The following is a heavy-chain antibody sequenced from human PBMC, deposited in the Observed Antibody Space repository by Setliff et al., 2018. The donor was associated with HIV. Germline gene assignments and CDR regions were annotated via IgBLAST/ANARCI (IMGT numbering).Heavy chain of an antibody. CDR2: MRNKAYGGTT. D-gene: IGHD1-26*01. CDR1: GFTPGGYA. Sequence: SLRLACRTPGFTPGGYAMNWVRQAPGKGLVWVGFMRNKAYGGTTEYAASVKGRFTISRDDSKSIVYLQMNSLRAEDTAVFYCARPSGSYFDYWGQGTLVTVSS. CDR3: ARPSGSYFDY. J-gene: IGHJ4*02. V-gene: IGHV3-49*04.